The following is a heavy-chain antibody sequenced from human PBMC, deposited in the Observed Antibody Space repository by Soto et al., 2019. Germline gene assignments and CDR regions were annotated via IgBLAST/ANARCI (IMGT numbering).Heavy chain of an antibody. J-gene: IGHJ4*02. CDR1: GYW. V-gene: IGHV3-74*01. CDR2: INSDGSDI. Sequence: GGSLRLSCPASGYWMHWVRQAPGKGLVWVSRINSDGSDITYADSVKGRFTISRDNAKNTLYLQMNSLRAEDTAVYYCASAYSYERFDSWGQGTLVTSPQ. D-gene: IGHD5-18*01. CDR3: ASAYSYERFDS.